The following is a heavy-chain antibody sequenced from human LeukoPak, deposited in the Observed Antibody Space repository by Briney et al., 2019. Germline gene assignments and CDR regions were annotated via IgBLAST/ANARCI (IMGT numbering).Heavy chain of an antibody. CDR1: GYTFTGYY. V-gene: IGHV1-2*04. CDR3: ARGRCVGSTSCYYFDY. D-gene: IGHD2-2*01. Sequence: ASVKVSCKASGYTFTGYYMHWVRQAPGQGLEWMGWINPNSGGTNYAQKFQGWVTMTRDTSISTAYMELSSLRSEDTAVYYCARGRCVGSTSCYYFDYWGQGTLVTVSS. CDR2: INPNSGGT. J-gene: IGHJ4*02.